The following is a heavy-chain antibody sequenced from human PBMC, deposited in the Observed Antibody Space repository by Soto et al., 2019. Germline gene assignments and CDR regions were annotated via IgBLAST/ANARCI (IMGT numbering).Heavy chain of an antibody. CDR1: GGTFSSYA. D-gene: IGHD3-3*01. V-gene: IGHV1-69*13. CDR3: ARDYDFWSGFEKYNWFDP. CDR2: IIPIFGTA. Sequence: SVKVSCKASGGTFSSYAISWVRQAPGQGLEWMGGIIPIFGTANYAQKFQGRVTITADDSTSTAYMELSSLRSEDTAVYYCARDYDFWSGFEKYNWFDPWGQGTLVTVSS. J-gene: IGHJ5*02.